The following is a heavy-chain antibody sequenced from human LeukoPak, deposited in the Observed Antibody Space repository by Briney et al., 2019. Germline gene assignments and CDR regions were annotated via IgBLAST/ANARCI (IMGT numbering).Heavy chain of an antibody. D-gene: IGHD5-24*01. V-gene: IGHV3-48*01. Sequence: GGSLRLSCAASGFTFSSYSMNWVRQAPGKGLEWVSYISSSSSTIYYADSVKGRFTISRDNAKNSLYLQMNSLSADDTALYYCARDGSPEASINYFDTWGQGTPVTVSS. CDR3: ARDGSPEASINYFDT. J-gene: IGHJ5*02. CDR1: GFTFSSYS. CDR2: ISSSSSTI.